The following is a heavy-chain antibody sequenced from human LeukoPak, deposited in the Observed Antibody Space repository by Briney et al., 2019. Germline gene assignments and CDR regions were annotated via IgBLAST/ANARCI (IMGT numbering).Heavy chain of an antibody. Sequence: ASVKVSCKASGYTFIGYYMHWVRQAPGKGLEWMGGFDPEDGETIYAQKFQGRVTMTEDTSTDTAYMELSSLRSEDTAVYYCATGNGDYWGQGTLVTASS. V-gene: IGHV1-24*01. CDR1: GYTFIGYY. CDR2: FDPEDGET. J-gene: IGHJ4*02. CDR3: ATGNGDY. D-gene: IGHD1-1*01.